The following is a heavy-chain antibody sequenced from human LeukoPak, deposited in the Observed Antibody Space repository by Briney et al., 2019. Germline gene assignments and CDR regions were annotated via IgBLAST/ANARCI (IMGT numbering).Heavy chain of an antibody. CDR3: ASLRSGSGTFYNDY. CDR2: ISYDGSDK. Sequence: GSLRLSCAASGFTFRNYGMQWVRQTPGKGLEWVTLISYDGSDKYYADSVEGRFSISRDNSKNTLYLQMNSLRAEDTAVYYCASLRSGSGTFYNDYWGQGTLVTVSS. D-gene: IGHD3-10*01. CDR1: GFTFRNYG. J-gene: IGHJ4*02. V-gene: IGHV3-30*03.